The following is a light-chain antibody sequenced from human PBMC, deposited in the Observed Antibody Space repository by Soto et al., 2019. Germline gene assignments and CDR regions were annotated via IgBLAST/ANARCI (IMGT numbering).Light chain of an antibody. CDR1: SSDVGGHNY. V-gene: IGLV2-14*01. CDR2: EVS. J-gene: IGLJ3*02. Sequence: QSVLTQPASVSGSPGQSITISCTGTSSDVGGHNYVSWYQHHPGKAPKLMIYEVSSRPSGVSNRFSGSKSGNTASLIISGLQAEDEADYYCSSYTSSGTPWVFGGGTKLTVL. CDR3: SSYTSSGTPWV.